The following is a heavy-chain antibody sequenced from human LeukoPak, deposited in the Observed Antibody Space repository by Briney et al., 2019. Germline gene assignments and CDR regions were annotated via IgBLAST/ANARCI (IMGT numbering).Heavy chain of an antibody. CDR2: MNPNSGNT. Sequence: ASVKVSCKASGYTLTSYDTNWVRQATGQGLEWMGWMNPNSGNTGYAQKFQGRVTMTRNTSISTAYMELSSLRSEDTAVYYCARRSRSYGSGNIGGYWGQGTLVTASS. J-gene: IGHJ4*02. CDR1: GYTLTSYD. CDR3: ARRSRSYGSGNIGGY. D-gene: IGHD3-10*01. V-gene: IGHV1-8*01.